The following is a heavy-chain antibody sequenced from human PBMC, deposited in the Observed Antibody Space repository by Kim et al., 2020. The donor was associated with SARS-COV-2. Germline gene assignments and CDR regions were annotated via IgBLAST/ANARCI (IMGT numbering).Heavy chain of an antibody. CDR1: GGSISSSSYY. D-gene: IGHD6-13*01. CDR3: ATGSSWSLSY. V-gene: IGHV4-39*01. Sequence: SETLSLTCTVSGGSISSSSYYWGWIRQPPGKGLEWIGSIYYSGSTYYNPSLKSRVTISVDTSKNQFSLKLSSVTAADTAVYYCATGSSWSLSYWGQGTLVTVSS. CDR2: IYYSGST. J-gene: IGHJ4*02.